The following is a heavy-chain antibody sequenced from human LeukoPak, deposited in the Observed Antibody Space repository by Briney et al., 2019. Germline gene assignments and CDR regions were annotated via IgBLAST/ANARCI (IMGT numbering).Heavy chain of an antibody. CDR2: IRGSGGGT. Sequence: PGGSLRLSRAASGFTFNSYAMSWVRQAPGKGLEWVSAIRGSGGGTYYADSVKGRFTISRDNSKNTLYLQMNSLRDEDTALYYCAKAGIGVVGYFDHWGQGTLVTVSS. J-gene: IGHJ4*02. V-gene: IGHV3-23*01. CDR1: GFTFNSYA. CDR3: AKAGIGVVGYFDH. D-gene: IGHD6-19*01.